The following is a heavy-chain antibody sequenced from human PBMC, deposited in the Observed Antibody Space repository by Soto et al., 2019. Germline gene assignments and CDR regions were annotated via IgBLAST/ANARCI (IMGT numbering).Heavy chain of an antibody. J-gene: IGHJ2*01. CDR3: ANFFMKRRAQIPSLFPTRRSSDL. Sequence: GGSLRLSCAASGFTFSSDAMSWVRQAPGKGLEWVSAISGSGGSTYYADSVKGRFTISRDNSKNTLYPQMNSLRAEDTAVYYCANFFMKRRAQIPSLFPTRRSSDL. D-gene: IGHD3-16*01. CDR2: ISGSGGST. V-gene: IGHV3-23*01. CDR1: GFTFSSDA.